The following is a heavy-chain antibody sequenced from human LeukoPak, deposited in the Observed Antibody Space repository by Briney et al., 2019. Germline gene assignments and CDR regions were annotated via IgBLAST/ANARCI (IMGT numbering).Heavy chain of an antibody. Sequence: HPGGSLRLSCAASGFTFSSYAMSWVRQAPGKGLEWVSAISDSGGNTYYADSVKGRFTISRDNSKNTLYLQMNSLRAEDTAVYYCAKARNGGYVYWSGGSCYSPYFDYWGQGTMVTVSS. CDR1: GFTFSSYA. V-gene: IGHV3-23*01. D-gene: IGHD2-15*01. CDR2: ISDSGGNT. J-gene: IGHJ4*02. CDR3: AKARNGGYVYWSGGSCYSPYFDY.